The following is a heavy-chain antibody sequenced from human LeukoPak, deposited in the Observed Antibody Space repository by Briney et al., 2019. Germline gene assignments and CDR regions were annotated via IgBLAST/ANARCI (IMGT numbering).Heavy chain of an antibody. Sequence: GGSLRLSCAASGFPFSDYHMNWVRQAPGKGLEWVGRIKPKTDGETTEYAAPVKDRFSISRDDSKSMMYLQMNSLKTEDTAVYYCITPLPYSAQGGQGTLVTVSS. CDR3: ITPLPYSAQ. J-gene: IGHJ4*02. D-gene: IGHD2-21*01. CDR1: GFPFSDYH. V-gene: IGHV3-15*07. CDR2: IKPKTDGETT.